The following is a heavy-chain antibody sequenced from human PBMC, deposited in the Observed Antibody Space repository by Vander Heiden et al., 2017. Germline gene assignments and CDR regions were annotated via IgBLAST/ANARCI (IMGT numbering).Heavy chain of an antibody. Sequence: QVQLVESGGGVVQPGRSLRPSGAVAGFTFSSYGMNWVRKAPGKGLEWVAVISYDGSNKYYADSVKGRFTISRDNSKNTLYLQMNSLRAEDTAVYYCATPLTYYYYGMDVWGQGTTVTVSS. CDR3: ATPLTYYYYGMDV. V-gene: IGHV3-30*03. CDR1: GFTFSSYG. CDR2: ISYDGSNK. J-gene: IGHJ6*02.